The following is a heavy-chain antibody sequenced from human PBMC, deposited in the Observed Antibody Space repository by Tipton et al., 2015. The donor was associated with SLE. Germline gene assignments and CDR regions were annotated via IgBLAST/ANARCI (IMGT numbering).Heavy chain of an antibody. J-gene: IGHJ4*02. CDR2: ISPYNGNT. CDR3: ARGDYYDGSGHYPGDY. CDR1: GYTFSNYG. V-gene: IGHV1-18*01. Sequence: QVQLVQSGGEVKKPGASVKVSCKASGYTFSNYGISWVRQAPGQGLEWMGWISPYNGNTNYAQKLQGRVALTTDTSTSTAYMELRRLRTDETAGYYCARGDYYDGSGHYPGDYWGQRTLVTVSS. D-gene: IGHD3-22*01.